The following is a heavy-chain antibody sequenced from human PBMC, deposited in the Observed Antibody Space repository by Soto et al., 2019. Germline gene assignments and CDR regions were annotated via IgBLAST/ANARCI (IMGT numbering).Heavy chain of an antibody. CDR3: ARHDYYDSSGYYNYFDY. CDR1: VAPITISSYY. V-gene: IGHV4-39*01. Sequence: SRTRSLTATFSVAPITISSYYWGGIPKPPGKGLEWIGSIYYSGSTYYNPSLKSRVTISVDTSKNQFSLKLSSVTAADTAVYYCARHDYYDSSGYYNYFDYWGQGTLVTVSS. CDR2: IYYSGST. J-gene: IGHJ4*02. D-gene: IGHD3-22*01.